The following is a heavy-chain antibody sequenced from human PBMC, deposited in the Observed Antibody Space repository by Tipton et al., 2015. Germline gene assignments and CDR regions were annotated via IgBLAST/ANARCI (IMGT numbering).Heavy chain of an antibody. CDR2: TYYRAEWYG. D-gene: IGHD6-19*01. V-gene: IGHV6-1*01. Sequence: PGLVKPSQTLSLTCVISGDSVSSASAAWNWIRQSSRGLEWLGRTYYRAEWYGDYAAFVKGRISVNADTSKNQFSLQLNSVTPEDTAMYFCAREVSGVWSFDYWGQGTLVTVS. J-gene: IGHJ4*02. CDR3: AREVSGVWSFDY. CDR1: GDSVSSASAA.